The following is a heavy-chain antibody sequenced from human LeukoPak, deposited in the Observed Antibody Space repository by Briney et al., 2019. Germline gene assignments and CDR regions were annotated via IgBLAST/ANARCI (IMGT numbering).Heavy chain of an antibody. CDR2: IIPIRGIA. CDR3: ARYYDFWSGYYGYYGMDV. Sequence: ASVKVSCKASGGTFSSYAISWVRQAPGQGLEWMGRIIPIRGIANYAQKFQGRVTITADKSTSTAYMELSSLRSEDTAVYYCARYYDFWSGYYGYYGMDVWGQGTTVTVSS. CDR1: GGTFSSYA. D-gene: IGHD3-3*01. J-gene: IGHJ6*02. V-gene: IGHV1-69*04.